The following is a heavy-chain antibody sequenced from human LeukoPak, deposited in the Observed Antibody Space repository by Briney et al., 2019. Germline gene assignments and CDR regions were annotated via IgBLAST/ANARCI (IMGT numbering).Heavy chain of an antibody. J-gene: IGHJ5*02. CDR1: GFTFSSYA. CDR2: ISGSGGST. Sequence: GGSLRLSCAASGFTFSSYAMSGVRQAPGKGLEWVSAISGSGGSTYYADSVKGRFTISRDNSKNTLYLQMNSLRAEDTAVCYCAKGYYDFWSGYPNWFDPWGQGTLVTVSS. CDR3: AKGYYDFWSGYPNWFDP. V-gene: IGHV3-23*01. D-gene: IGHD3-3*01.